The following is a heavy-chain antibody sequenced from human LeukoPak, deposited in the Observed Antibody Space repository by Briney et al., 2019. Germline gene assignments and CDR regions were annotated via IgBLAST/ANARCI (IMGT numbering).Heavy chain of an antibody. CDR2: IYYSGST. CDR1: GGSISSSSYW. Sequence: SETLSLTCTVSGGSISSSSYWWGWIRQPPGKGLEWIGNIYYSGSTYLNPSLKSRVTISVDTSKNQFSLKLSSVTAADTAVYYCAREGSRDYWGQGTLVTVSS. V-gene: IGHV4-39*07. CDR3: AREGSRDY. J-gene: IGHJ4*02.